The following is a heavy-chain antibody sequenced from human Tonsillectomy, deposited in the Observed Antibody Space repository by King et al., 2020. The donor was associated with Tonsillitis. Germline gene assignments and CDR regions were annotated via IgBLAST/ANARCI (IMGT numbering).Heavy chain of an antibody. V-gene: IGHV5-51*01. J-gene: IGHJ3*02. Sequence: QLVQSGAEVKKPGESLKISCKGSGYSFTSDWICGVRHVPGKGLEWRGIIYPGDSCTRYSPSFQGQVTISADRSIRSVYLQWSSLKASDTAMYYCARLRDGPSGYAFDIWGQGTMVTVSS. CDR1: GYSFTSDW. CDR2: IYPGDSCT. CDR3: ARLRDGPSGYAFDI. D-gene: IGHD5-24*01.